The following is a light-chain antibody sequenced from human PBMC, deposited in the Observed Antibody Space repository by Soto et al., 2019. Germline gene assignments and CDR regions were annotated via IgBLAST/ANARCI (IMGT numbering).Light chain of an antibody. Sequence: QSALSQPAPVTESPGQSITLPCPGSSRDIVTYHYVSWYQHHPDKAPKLVIYDVSDRPSGVSHRFSGSKSGNTASLNISGLQAEDEADYYCCSYTASSTFVFGSGTKVTVL. J-gene: IGLJ1*01. CDR2: DVS. V-gene: IGLV2-14*01. CDR3: CSYTASSTFV. CDR1: SRDIVTYHY.